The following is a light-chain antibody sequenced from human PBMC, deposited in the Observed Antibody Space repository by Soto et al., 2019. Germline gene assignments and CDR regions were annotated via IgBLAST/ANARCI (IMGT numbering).Light chain of an antibody. CDR3: SSYTGSSTYVV. Sequence: QSVLTQPASVSGSPGQSITISCTGTSSDVGGYNYVSWYQQHPGKAPKLMIYDVNNQPSGVSNRFSGSKSGNTASLTISGLQAEDEADYYCSSYTGSSTYVVFGGGTKVTVL. CDR2: DVN. J-gene: IGLJ2*01. V-gene: IGLV2-14*01. CDR1: SSDVGGYNY.